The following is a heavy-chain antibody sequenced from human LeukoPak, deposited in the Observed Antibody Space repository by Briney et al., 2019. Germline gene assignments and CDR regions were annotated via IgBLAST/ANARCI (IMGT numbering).Heavy chain of an antibody. V-gene: IGHV3-48*03. CDR2: ISSSGSTI. J-gene: IGHJ4*02. CDR1: GFTFNSFE. D-gene: IGHD5-18*01. Sequence: DPGRSLRLSCAASGFTFNSFEMNWVRQAPGKGLEWVSYISSSGSTIYYADSMKGRFTISRDNAKNSLYLQMSSLRAEDTAVYYCARDRSYGSFNYWGQGTLVTVSS. CDR3: ARDRSYGSFNY.